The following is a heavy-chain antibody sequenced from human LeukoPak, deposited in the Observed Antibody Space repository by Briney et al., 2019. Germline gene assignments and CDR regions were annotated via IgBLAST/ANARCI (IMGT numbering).Heavy chain of an antibody. J-gene: IGHJ4*02. D-gene: IGHD3-3*01. CDR1: GGSITSYY. V-gene: IGHV4-59*01. CDR3: ARFSNYDFWSGYYRGFDY. CDR2: IYYSGST. Sequence: SETLSLTCTASGGSITSYYWSWIRQPPGKGLEWIGYIYYSGSTNYNPSLKSRVTISVDTSKNQFSLKLSSVTAADTAVYYCARFSNYDFWSGYYRGFDYWGQGTLVTVSS.